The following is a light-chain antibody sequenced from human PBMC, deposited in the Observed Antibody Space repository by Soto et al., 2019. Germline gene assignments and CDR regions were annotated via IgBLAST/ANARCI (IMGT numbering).Light chain of an antibody. V-gene: IGKV1-5*03. CDR3: LQYNSYS. J-gene: IGKJ2*01. CDR1: QSIGRW. CDR2: QAS. Sequence: IQMTQSPSTLSASVGDRVTITCRASQSIGRWLAWYQQKPGKAPTLLISQASTLQGGVPSRFSGRGSGTEFTLAIDSLQPEDFATYYCLQYNSYSFGQGTKVDIK.